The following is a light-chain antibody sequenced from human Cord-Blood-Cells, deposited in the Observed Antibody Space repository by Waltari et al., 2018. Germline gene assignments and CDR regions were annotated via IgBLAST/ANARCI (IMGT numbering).Light chain of an antibody. CDR1: SREVGGYNY. CDR3: SSYTSSSTVV. Sequence: QSALTQPASVSGSPGQSIPLPCPGTSREVGGYNYVSWYQQHPGKAPKLMIYDVSNRPSGVSNRFSGSKSGNTASLTISGLQAEDEADYYCSSYTSSSTVVFGGGTKLTVL. J-gene: IGLJ2*01. V-gene: IGLV2-14*01. CDR2: DVS.